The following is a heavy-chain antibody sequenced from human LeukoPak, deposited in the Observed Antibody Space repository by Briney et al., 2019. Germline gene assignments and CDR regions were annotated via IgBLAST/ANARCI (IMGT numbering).Heavy chain of an antibody. Sequence: GGSLRLSCAASGFTFSTYGMNWVLQAPGKGLEWISYISSRSSTKQYADSVKGRFTISRDTAKNSLYLQMNSLRAEDTAIYYCVREGGDDVDYWGQGTLVTVSS. D-gene: IGHD5-12*01. CDR1: GFTFSTYG. J-gene: IGHJ4*02. V-gene: IGHV3-48*01. CDR2: ISSRSSTK. CDR3: VREGGDDVDY.